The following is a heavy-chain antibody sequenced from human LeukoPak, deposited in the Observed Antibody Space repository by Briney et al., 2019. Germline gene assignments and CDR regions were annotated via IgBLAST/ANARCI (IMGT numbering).Heavy chain of an antibody. CDR2: IYGSGST. CDR3: VREGIYDSSVYYDY. CDR1: GDSISSYF. D-gene: IGHD3-22*01. V-gene: IGHV4-4*07. J-gene: IGHJ4*02. Sequence: SETLSLTCIVSGDSISSYFWSWIRQPAGKGLEWIGRIYGSGSTVYNPSLKSRVTMSVDTSKNQFSLRLSSVTAADTAVYYCVREGIYDSSVYYDYWGQGTLVTVSS.